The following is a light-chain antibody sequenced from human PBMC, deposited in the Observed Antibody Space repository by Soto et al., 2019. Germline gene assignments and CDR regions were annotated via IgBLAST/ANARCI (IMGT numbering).Light chain of an antibody. J-gene: IGKJ1*01. V-gene: IGKV3-15*01. CDR3: QHYNNWPPWT. CDR1: QSVSIN. Sequence: EIVMTQSPATLSVSPGERATLSCRASQSVSINLAWYQQKPGRAPRLLIYGASTRATGIPARFSGSGSGTEFTLTISSLQSEDFAVYYCQHYNNWPPWTFGQGTKVEIK. CDR2: GAS.